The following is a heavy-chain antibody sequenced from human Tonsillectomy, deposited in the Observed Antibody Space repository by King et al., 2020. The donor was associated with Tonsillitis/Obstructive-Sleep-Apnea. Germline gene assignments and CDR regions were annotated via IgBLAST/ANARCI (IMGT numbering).Heavy chain of an antibody. D-gene: IGHD3-3*01. J-gene: IGHJ4*02. CDR2: IYNSVTT. CDR1: GGSVSSGSYY. Sequence: PLQESGPGLVKPSETLSLTCSVSGGSVSSGSYYWSWIRQPPGKGLEWIGYIYNSVTTHYNPSLKSRVTISVDSSKNQFSLKLSSVTAADTAVYSCARVKDWGSGYKPYYFEYWGQGTLVTVSS. CDR3: ARVKDWGSGYKPYYFEY. V-gene: IGHV4-61*01.